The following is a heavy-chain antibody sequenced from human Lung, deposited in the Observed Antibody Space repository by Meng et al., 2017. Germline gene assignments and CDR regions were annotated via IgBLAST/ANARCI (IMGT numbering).Heavy chain of an antibody. D-gene: IGHD4-11*01. J-gene: IGHJ4*02. CDR1: GGSFSDYY. Sequence: QVQVQEGGAGLLKPSETLSLTWVASGGSFSDYYWSGIRQPPGKGLEWIGEINHSGSTNYNPSLESRATISVDTSQNNLSLKLSSVTAADSAVYYCARGPTTMAHDFDYWGQGTLVTVSS. V-gene: IGHV4-34*01. CDR3: ARGPTTMAHDFDY. CDR2: INHSGST.